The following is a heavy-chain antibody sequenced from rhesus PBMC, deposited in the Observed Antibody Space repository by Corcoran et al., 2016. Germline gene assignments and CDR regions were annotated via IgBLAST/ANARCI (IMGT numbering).Heavy chain of an antibody. CDR3: ARIYTVTWLPIDY. CDR2: IYGSSGST. CDR1: GGSISGGYD. V-gene: IGHV4-76*01. D-gene: IGHD4-23*01. J-gene: IGHJ4*01. Sequence: QVQLQESGPGVVKPSETLSLTCAVSGGSISGGYDWSWIRQPPGKGLEWIGYIYGSSGSTNYNQSLKNRVTISKDACKNEFSLKLSSVTAADTAVYYCARIYTVTWLPIDYGGQGVLVTVSS.